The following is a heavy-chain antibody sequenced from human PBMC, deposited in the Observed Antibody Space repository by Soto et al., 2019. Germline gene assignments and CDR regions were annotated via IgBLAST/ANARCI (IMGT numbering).Heavy chain of an antibody. Sequence: EVQLVESGGGLVQPGGSLKLSCAASGFTFSGSAMHWVRQASGKGLEWVGRIRSKANSYATAYAASVKGRFTISRDDSKNTAYLQMNSLKTEDTAVYYCTRLVGDYDSSGYYGMDVWGQGTTVTVSS. CDR1: GFTFSGSA. J-gene: IGHJ6*02. D-gene: IGHD3-22*01. V-gene: IGHV3-73*02. CDR2: IRSKANSYAT. CDR3: TRLVGDYDSSGYYGMDV.